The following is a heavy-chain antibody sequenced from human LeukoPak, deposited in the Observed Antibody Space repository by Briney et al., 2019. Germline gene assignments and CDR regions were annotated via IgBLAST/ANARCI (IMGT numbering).Heavy chain of an antibody. CDR2: ISGSGGST. CDR3: AKGVYSSSWYPFDY. V-gene: IGHV3-23*01. CDR1: GFTFSSYA. Sequence: GESLRLSCAASGFTFSSYAMSWVRQAPGKGLEWVSAISGSGGSTYYADSVKGRFTISRDNSKNTLYLQMNSLRAEDTAVYYCAKGVYSSSWYPFDYWGQGTLVTVSS. J-gene: IGHJ4*02. D-gene: IGHD6-13*01.